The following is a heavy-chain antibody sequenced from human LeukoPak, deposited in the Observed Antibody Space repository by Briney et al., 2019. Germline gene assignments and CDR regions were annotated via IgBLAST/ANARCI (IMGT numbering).Heavy chain of an antibody. CDR3: ARDPGRTYYYGSGKSPYYYMDV. D-gene: IGHD3-10*01. Sequence: GGSLRLSCAASGFTFSSYSMNWVRQAPGKGLEWVSSISSSSNYIYYADSVKGRFTISRDNAKNSLYLQMNSLRAGDTAVYYCARDPGRTYYYGSGKSPYYYMDVWGKGTTVTVSS. CDR1: GFTFSSYS. V-gene: IGHV3-21*01. CDR2: ISSSSNYI. J-gene: IGHJ6*03.